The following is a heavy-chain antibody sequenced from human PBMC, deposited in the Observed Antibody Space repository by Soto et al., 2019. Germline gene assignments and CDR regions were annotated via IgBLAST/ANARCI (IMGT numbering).Heavy chain of an antibody. V-gene: IGHV3-7*01. D-gene: IGHD3-3*01. CDR2: IKQDGSEK. CDR1: GCTFSSYW. Sequence: VVSLRLSCAASGCTFSSYWMSWVRQAPGKGLEWVANIKQDGSEKYYVDSVKGRFTISRDNAKNSLYLQMNSLRAEDTAVYYCASGITIFGVADLDDAFDIWGQGTMVTVSS. J-gene: IGHJ3*02. CDR3: ASGITIFGVADLDDAFDI.